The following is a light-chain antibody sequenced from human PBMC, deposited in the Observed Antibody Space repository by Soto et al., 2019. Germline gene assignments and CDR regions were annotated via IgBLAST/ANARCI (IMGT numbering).Light chain of an antibody. CDR1: QSVSRRF. V-gene: IGKV3-20*01. CDR3: QHYGETPIT. CDR2: GAS. Sequence: EFVLTQSPGTLSLSPGGRATLSCRASQSVSRRFAWYQHRPGQSPTLLISGASMRAAGVPVRFSGGRSGTDFTLTISRLEPEDFAVYYCQHYGETPITFGLGTQLEIK. J-gene: IGKJ5*01.